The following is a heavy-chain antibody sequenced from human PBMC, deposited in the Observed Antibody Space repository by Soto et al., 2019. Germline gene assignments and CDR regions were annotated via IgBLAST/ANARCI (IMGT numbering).Heavy chain of an antibody. CDR2: IYHSGST. D-gene: IGHD3-10*01. V-gene: IGHV4-4*02. CDR3: ARNKRGGSVIRGVLD. CDR1: GGNIGSSNW. J-gene: IGHJ4*02. Sequence: SETQSLTSTVSGGNIGSSNWWSWVRQPPGKGLEWIGEIYHSGSTNYNPSLKSRVTISVDKSKNQFSLKLSSVTAADTAVYYCARNKRGGSVIRGVLDWGQGTLVTVSS.